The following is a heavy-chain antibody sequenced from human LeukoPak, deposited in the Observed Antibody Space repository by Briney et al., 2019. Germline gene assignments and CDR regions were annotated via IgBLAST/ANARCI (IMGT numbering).Heavy chain of an antibody. D-gene: IGHD3-3*01. V-gene: IGHV4-61*02. Sequence: SETLSLTCTVSGGSISSGSYYWSWIRQPAGKGLEWIGRIYTSGSTNYNPSLKSRVTISVDTSKNQFSLKLSSVTAADTAVYYCARDWDDFWSGYGIWGQGTMVTVSS. J-gene: IGHJ3*02. CDR3: ARDWDDFWSGYGI. CDR1: GGSISSGSYY. CDR2: IYTSGST.